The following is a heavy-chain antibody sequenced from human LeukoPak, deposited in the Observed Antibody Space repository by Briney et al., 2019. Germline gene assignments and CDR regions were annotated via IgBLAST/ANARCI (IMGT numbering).Heavy chain of an antibody. J-gene: IGHJ4*02. D-gene: IGHD6-19*01. CDR2: IRYDGSNK. V-gene: IGHV3-30*02. CDR3: ASDSGYSSGWHP. CDR1: GFTFSSYG. Sequence: GGSLRLSCAASGFTFSSYGMHWVRQAPGKGLEWVAFIRYDGSNKYYADSVKGRFTISRDNSKNTLYLQMNSLRAEDTAVYYCASDSGYSSGWHPWGQGTLVTVSS.